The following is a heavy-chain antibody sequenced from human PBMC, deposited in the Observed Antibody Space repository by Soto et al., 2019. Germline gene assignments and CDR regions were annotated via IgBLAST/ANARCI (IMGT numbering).Heavy chain of an antibody. CDR1: GGSISSGGYS. J-gene: IGHJ4*02. CDR3: ARGRVPLYYYGSSGYWFDY. Sequence: SETLSLTCAVSGGSISSGGYSWSWIRQPPGKGLEWIGYIYHSGSTYYNPSLKSRVTISVDRSKNQFSLKLSSVTAADTAVYYCARGRVPLYYYGSSGYWFDYWGQGTLVTVSS. D-gene: IGHD3-22*01. V-gene: IGHV4-30-2*01. CDR2: IYHSGST.